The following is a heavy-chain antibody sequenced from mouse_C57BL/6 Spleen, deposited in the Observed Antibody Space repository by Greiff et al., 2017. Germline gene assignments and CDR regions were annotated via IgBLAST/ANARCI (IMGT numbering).Heavy chain of an antibody. CDR3: ERYTVYAMDY. V-gene: IGHV7-3*01. CDR2: IRNNANGYTP. Sequence: EVPGVASGGGLVQPGGSLSLSCAASGFTFTDYYMSWVRQPPGTALEWLGFIRNNANGYTPEYSASVKGRFTISRDKSQSILYLQMNALRAEYSATYYCERYTVYAMDYWGQGTSVTVSS. CDR1: GFTFTDYY. J-gene: IGHJ4*01.